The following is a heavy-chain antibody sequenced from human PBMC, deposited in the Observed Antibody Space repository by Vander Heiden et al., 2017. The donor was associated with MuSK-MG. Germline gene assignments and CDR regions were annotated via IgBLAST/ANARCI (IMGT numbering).Heavy chain of an antibody. D-gene: IGHD2-15*01. CDR2: IYSGGNT. CDR1: GFTVGDNY. V-gene: IGHV3-53*01. CDR3: ARARYCSGGRCHHPLFDY. J-gene: IGHJ4*02. Sequence: EVQMVESGGGLIQPGGSLRLSCAASGFTVGDNYMSWVRQAPGKGLEWVSIIYSGGNTYYADSMRGRFTISRDNSKNTLYLQMNSLRAEDTAVYYCARARYCSGGRCHHPLFDYWGQGTLVTVSS.